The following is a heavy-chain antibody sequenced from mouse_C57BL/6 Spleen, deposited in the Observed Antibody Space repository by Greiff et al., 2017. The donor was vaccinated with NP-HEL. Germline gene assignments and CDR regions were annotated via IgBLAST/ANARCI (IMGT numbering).Heavy chain of an antibody. CDR1: GFTFSDYG. Sequence: DVMLVESGGGLVKPGGSLKLSCAASGFTFSDYGMHWVRQAPEKGLEWVAYISSGSSTIYYADTVKGRFTISRDNAKNTLFLQMTSLRSEDTAMYYCARRSGYYFDYWGQGTTLTVSS. CDR2: ISSGSSTI. J-gene: IGHJ2*01. CDR3: ARRSGYYFDY. V-gene: IGHV5-17*01.